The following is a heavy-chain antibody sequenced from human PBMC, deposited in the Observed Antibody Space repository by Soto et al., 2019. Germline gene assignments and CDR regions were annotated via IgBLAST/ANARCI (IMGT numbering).Heavy chain of an antibody. CDR3: ASYDFTGTTGYYLVDY. Sequence: PSETLSLTCTVSGGSISSYYWSWIRQPPGKGLEWIGYIYYSGSTYYNPSLKSRVTISVDTSKNQFSLKLSSVTAADTAVYYCASYDFTGTTGYYLVDYWGQGTLVTVSS. D-gene: IGHD3-9*01. CDR1: GGSISSYY. J-gene: IGHJ4*02. CDR2: IYYSGST. V-gene: IGHV4-59*12.